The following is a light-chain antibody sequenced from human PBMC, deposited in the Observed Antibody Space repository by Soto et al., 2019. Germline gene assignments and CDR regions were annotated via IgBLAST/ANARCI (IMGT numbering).Light chain of an antibody. CDR2: GAY. V-gene: IGKV3-15*01. CDR3: KQYNNWPWT. J-gene: IGKJ1*01. Sequence: ETVMTQSPATLSVSPGGRATLSCRASQSISDTLAWYQQKPGQAPRLLIYGAYTRAPGFPARFSGSGSGTDFTLTIRSLQSEDFAVYYCKQYNNWPWTFGQGTKVDIK. CDR1: QSISDT.